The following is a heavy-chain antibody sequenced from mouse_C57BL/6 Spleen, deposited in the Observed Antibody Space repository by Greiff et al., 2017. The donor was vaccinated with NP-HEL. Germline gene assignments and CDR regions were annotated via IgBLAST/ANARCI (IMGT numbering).Heavy chain of an antibody. V-gene: IGHV1-82*01. CDR1: GYAFSSSW. Sequence: QVQLQQPGAELVKPGASVKVSCKASGYAFSSSWMNWVKQRPGKGLEWIGRIYPGDGDTNYNGKFKGKATLTADKSSSTAYMQLSSLTSEDSAVYFCARSDLSPMDYWGQGTSVTVSS. J-gene: IGHJ4*01. CDR3: ARSDLSPMDY. D-gene: IGHD1-1*01. CDR2: IYPGDGDT.